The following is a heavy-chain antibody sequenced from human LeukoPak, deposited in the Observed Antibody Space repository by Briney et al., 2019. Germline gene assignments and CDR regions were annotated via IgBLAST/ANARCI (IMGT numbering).Heavy chain of an antibody. Sequence: SETLSLTCTVSGGSISSGGYYWSWFRQPPGKGLEWIGRIYTSGSTNYSPSLKSRVTMSVDTSKNQFSLKLSSVTAADTAVYYCARDTYQLPEIHWYFDLWGRGTLVTVSS. CDR2: IYTSGST. D-gene: IGHD2-2*01. V-gene: IGHV4-61*02. CDR1: GGSISSGGYY. CDR3: ARDTYQLPEIHWYFDL. J-gene: IGHJ2*01.